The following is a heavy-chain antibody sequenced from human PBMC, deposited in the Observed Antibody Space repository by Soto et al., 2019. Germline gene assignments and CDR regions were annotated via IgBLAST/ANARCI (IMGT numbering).Heavy chain of an antibody. J-gene: IGHJ6*04. V-gene: IGHV4-59*01. Sequence: LETLSLTCTVSGGSISSYYWSWIRQPPGKGLEWIGYIYYSGSTNYNPSLKSRVTISVDTSKNQFSLKLSSVTAADTAVYYCARDISYDFWSGPLLDVWGKGTTVTVSS. CDR2: IYYSGST. D-gene: IGHD3-3*01. CDR3: ARDISYDFWSGPLLDV. CDR1: GGSISSYY.